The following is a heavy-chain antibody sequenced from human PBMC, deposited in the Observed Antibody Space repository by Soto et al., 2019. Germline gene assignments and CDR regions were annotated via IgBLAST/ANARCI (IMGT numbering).Heavy chain of an antibody. CDR3: ARFHLSQAYYYDSRGYYYNGFDY. Sequence: KASETLSLTCTVSGGSISSDNYYWSWIRQHPGKGLEWIGYIYYSGSTYFNPSLKSRVTISVDTSKNQFSLKMSSVTAADTAVYYCARFHLSQAYYYDSRGYYYNGFDYWGQGTLVTVSS. CDR1: GGSISSDNYY. V-gene: IGHV4-31*03. CDR2: IYYSGST. D-gene: IGHD3-22*01. J-gene: IGHJ4*02.